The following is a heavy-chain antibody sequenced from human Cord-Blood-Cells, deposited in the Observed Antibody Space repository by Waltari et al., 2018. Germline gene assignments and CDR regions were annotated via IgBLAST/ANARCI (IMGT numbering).Heavy chain of an antibody. CDR3: ARSIAARPDYFDY. CDR1: GSPSSRHW. Sequence: EVQLVESGGGLVQPGGSLSLSCAASGSPSSRHWMHWVRQAPGKGLVWVSRINSDGSSTSYADSVKGRFTISRDNAKNTLYLQMNSLRAEDTAVYYCARSIAARPDYFDYWGQGTLVTVSS. J-gene: IGHJ4*02. V-gene: IGHV3-74*01. D-gene: IGHD6-6*01. CDR2: INSDGSST.